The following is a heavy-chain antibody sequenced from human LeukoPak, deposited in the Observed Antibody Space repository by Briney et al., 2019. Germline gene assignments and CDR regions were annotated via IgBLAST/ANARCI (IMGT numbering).Heavy chain of an antibody. CDR3: ARQPPSSSSGFDY. J-gene: IGHJ4*02. CDR2: IYPGDSDT. Sequence: GESLKISCKGSGYIFTNYWIGWVRQMPGKGLEWMGIIYPGDSDTRYSPSFQGQVTISADKSINTAYLRWSSLKASDTAMYYCARQPPSSSSGFDYWGQGTLVTVSS. CDR1: GYIFTNYW. V-gene: IGHV5-51*01. D-gene: IGHD6-6*01.